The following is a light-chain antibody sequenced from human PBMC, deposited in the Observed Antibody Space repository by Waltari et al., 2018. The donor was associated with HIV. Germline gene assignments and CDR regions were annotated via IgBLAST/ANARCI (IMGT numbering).Light chain of an antibody. V-gene: IGLV2-8*01. J-gene: IGLJ2*01. Sequence: QSALTQPPSASGSPGQSVIISCTGTSSDVGGYNYVSWYQQHPDKAPKLMIYEVSKRPSGVPDRFSGSKSGNTASLTVSGLQAEDEADYYCSSYAGSNVIFGGGTKLTVL. CDR2: EVS. CDR1: SSDVGGYNY. CDR3: SSYAGSNVI.